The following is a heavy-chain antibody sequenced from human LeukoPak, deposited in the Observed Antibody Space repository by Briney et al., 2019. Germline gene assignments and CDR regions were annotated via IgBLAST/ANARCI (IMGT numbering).Heavy chain of an antibody. J-gene: IGHJ4*02. CDR1: GFTFSSYG. V-gene: IGHV3-33*01. Sequence: GGSLRLSCAASGFTFSSYGMHWVRQAPGKGLEWVAVIWYDGSNKYYADSVKGRFTISRDNSKSTLYLQMNSLRAEDTAVYYCARGGTVTKYVYFDYWGQGTLVTVSS. D-gene: IGHD4-17*01. CDR2: IWYDGSNK. CDR3: ARGGTVTKYVYFDY.